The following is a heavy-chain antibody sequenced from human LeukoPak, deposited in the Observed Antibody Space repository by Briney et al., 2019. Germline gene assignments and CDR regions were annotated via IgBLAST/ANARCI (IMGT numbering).Heavy chain of an antibody. Sequence: GGSLRLSCAASGFTFSSCWMSWVRQAPGKGLEWVANIKQDGSEKYYVDSVKGRFTISRDNAKDSLYLQMNSLRAEDTAVYYCAREYCSGGSCYFSMGVWGQGTTVTVSS. CDR2: IKQDGSEK. CDR1: GFTFSSCW. CDR3: AREYCSGGSCYFSMGV. V-gene: IGHV3-7*01. D-gene: IGHD2-15*01. J-gene: IGHJ6*02.